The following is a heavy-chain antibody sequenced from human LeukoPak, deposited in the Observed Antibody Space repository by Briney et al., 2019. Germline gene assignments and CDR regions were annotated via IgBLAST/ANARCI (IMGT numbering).Heavy chain of an antibody. CDR2: IYPGDSDT. V-gene: IGHV5-51*01. CDR1: GYSFTDYW. CDR3: ARRDGWATAGWYFDL. D-gene: IGHD1-26*01. Sequence: GESLKISCKGSGYSFTDYWIGWVRQMPGKGLEWMGIIYPGDSDTRYSPSFEGQVTISADKSISTAYLQWSSLKASDTAIYYCARRDGWATAGWYFDLWGRGTLVAVSS. J-gene: IGHJ2*01.